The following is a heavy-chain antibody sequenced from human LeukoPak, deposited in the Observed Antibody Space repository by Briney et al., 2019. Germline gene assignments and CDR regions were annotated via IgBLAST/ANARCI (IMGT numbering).Heavy chain of an antibody. CDR2: IYYSGST. D-gene: IGHD3-10*01. Sequence: SETLSLTCTVSGGSINSNSYYWGWIRQPPGKGLEWLGSIYYSGSTYQSPSLMSRVTISVDMSENQFSLKLSSVTAADTAVYYCARDRGHNHASGGHFDYWGQGTLVTVSS. J-gene: IGHJ4*02. CDR3: ARDRGHNHASGGHFDY. V-gene: IGHV4-39*07. CDR1: GGSINSNSYY.